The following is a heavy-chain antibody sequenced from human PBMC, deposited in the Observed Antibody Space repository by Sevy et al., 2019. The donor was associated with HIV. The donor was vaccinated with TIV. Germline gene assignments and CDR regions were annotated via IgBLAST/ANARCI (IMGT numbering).Heavy chain of an antibody. Sequence: GGSLRLSCAASGFPFSHYAMNWVRQAPGKGLEWILYINSDSDTMYYGDSVKGRFTISRDNAKNSLYLHMNSLRDEDTAVYYCARERGTYYDTTGYTYLLEAGFDYWGQGTLVTVSS. CDR3: ARERGTYYDTTGYTYLLEAGFDY. V-gene: IGHV3-48*02. CDR1: GFPFSHYA. J-gene: IGHJ4*02. CDR2: INSDSDTM. D-gene: IGHD3-22*01.